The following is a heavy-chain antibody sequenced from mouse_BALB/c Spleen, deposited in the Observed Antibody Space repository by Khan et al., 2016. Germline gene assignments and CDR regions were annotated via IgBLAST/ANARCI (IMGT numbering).Heavy chain of an antibody. CDR1: GYTFTSYT. CDR3: ARKAYGAWFAY. V-gene: IGHV1-4*01. Sequence: QVQLKQSGAELARPGASVKMSCKASGYTFTSYTMHWVKQRPGQGLEWIGYINPSSGYTNYNQKFKDKATLTADKSSSTAYMQLSSLTSEDSAVXYCARKAYGAWFAYWGQGTLVTVSA. CDR2: INPSSGYT. J-gene: IGHJ3*01. D-gene: IGHD1-1*01.